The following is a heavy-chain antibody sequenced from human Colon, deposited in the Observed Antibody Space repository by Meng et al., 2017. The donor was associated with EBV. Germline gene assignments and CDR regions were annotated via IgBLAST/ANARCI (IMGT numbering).Heavy chain of an antibody. D-gene: IGHD2-21*02. CDR3: ARVGAYCGGDCYHPR. CDR1: GGSLSSRNW. J-gene: IGHJ4*02. CDR2: IYHSGST. Sequence: VQPRGPGPGLGTPSGTLSLTWAVSGGSLSSRNWWSWVRQPPGKGLEWIGEIYHSGSTNYNPSLKSRVTISVDESKNQFSLRLSSVTAADTAVYYCARVGAYCGGDCYHPRWGQGTLVTVSS. V-gene: IGHV4-4*02.